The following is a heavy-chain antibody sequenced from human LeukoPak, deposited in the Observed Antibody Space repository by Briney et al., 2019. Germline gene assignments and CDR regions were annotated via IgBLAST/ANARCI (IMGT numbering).Heavy chain of an antibody. CDR2: IYYSGST. CDR3: ARRVTAHVAFDI. J-gene: IGHJ3*02. Sequence: PSETLSLTCTVSGGSISSYYWSWIRQPPGKGLEWIGYIYYSGSTNYNPSLKSRVTISVDTSKNQFSLKLSSVTAADTAVYYCARRVTAHVAFDIWGQGTMVTVSS. V-gene: IGHV4-59*08. CDR1: GGSISSYY. D-gene: IGHD2-21*02.